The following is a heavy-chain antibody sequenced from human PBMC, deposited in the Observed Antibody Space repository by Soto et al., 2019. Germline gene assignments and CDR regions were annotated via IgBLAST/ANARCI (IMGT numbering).Heavy chain of an antibody. Sequence: GGSLRLSCAASGFTFSSYSMNWVRQAPGKGLEWVSYISSSSSTIYYADSVKGRFTISRDNAKNSLYLQMNSLRDEDTAVYDCAREGDGIAVAGDAFDIWGQGTMVTVSS. CDR1: GFTFSSYS. J-gene: IGHJ3*02. V-gene: IGHV3-48*02. CDR3: AREGDGIAVAGDAFDI. CDR2: ISSSSSTI. D-gene: IGHD6-19*01.